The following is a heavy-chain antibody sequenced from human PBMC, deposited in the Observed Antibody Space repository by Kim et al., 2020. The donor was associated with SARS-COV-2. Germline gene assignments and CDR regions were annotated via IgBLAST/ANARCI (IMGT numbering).Heavy chain of an antibody. D-gene: IGHD3-10*01. CDR1: GYKLIDYG. CDR3: ARESWFGDRPDY. Sequence: ASVKVSCKASGYKLIDYGMNWLRQAPGQGLEWMGWIKTNTGKATYAQGFTGRFVFSVDTSVDTTYLEISSLKPEDTAVYYCARESWFGDRPDYWGQGTLVTVSS. CDR2: IKTNTGKA. J-gene: IGHJ4*02. V-gene: IGHV7-4-1*02.